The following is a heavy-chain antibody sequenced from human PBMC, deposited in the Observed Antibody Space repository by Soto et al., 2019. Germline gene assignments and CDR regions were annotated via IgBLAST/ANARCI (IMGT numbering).Heavy chain of an antibody. V-gene: IGHV3-30*18. CDR2: ISYDGSNK. D-gene: IGHD3-10*01. Sequence: PGGSLRLSCAASGFTFSSYGMHWVRQAPGKGLEWVAVISYDGSNKYYADSVKGRFTISRDNSKNTLYLQMNSLRAEDTAVYYCAKDEGLLWFGELFLSQDVWGKGTTVTVSS. CDR1: GFTFSSYG. CDR3: AKDEGLLWFGELFLSQDV. J-gene: IGHJ6*04.